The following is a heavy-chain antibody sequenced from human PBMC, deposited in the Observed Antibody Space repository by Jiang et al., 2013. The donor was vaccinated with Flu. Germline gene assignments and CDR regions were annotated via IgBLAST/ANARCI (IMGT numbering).Heavy chain of an antibody. V-gene: IGHV1-3*04. CDR3: ARQYCSSDTCHVSATDV. D-gene: IGHD2-2*01. J-gene: IGHJ6*04. CDR1: GYTFTSYA. CDR2: INTGDGST. Sequence: GAEVKKPGASVKVSCKASGYTFTSYAIHWVRQAPGQSLEWLGWINTGDGSTEYSENLQGRVTITRDTSASTVYMELSNLRSEDTSLYYCARQYCSSDTCHVSATDVWGKGTTVTVSS.